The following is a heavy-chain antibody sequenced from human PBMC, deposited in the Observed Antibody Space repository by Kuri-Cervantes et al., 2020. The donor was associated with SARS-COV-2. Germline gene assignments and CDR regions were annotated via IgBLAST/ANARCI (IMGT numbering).Heavy chain of an antibody. CDR2: INAGNENT. Sequence: ASVKVSCKASGYTFTSYPTHWVRQAPGQRLEWMGWINAGNENTRYSQKFQGRVTFTRDTSASTAYMELRSLRSDDTAVYYCARDGGWLNWYFDLWGRGTLVTVSS. D-gene: IGHD6-19*01. V-gene: IGHV1-3*01. CDR1: GYTFTSYP. J-gene: IGHJ2*01. CDR3: ARDGGWLNWYFDL.